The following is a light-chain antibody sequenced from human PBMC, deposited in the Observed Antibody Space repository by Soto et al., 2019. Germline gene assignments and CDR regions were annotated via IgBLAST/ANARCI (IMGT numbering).Light chain of an antibody. CDR3: CSYAGDSAWV. Sequence: QSALTQPASVSGSPGQSITISCTGTSSDVGSYKFVSWHQQQPGKAPKLMIYEGSKRPSGVSNRLSGSKSGNTASLTISGLQAEDEPDYYSCSYAGDSAWVFGGGTKLTVL. V-gene: IGLV2-23*01. CDR1: SSDVGSYKF. J-gene: IGLJ3*02. CDR2: EGS.